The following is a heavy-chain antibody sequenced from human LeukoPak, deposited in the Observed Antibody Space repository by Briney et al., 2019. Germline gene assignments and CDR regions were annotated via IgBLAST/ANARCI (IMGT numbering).Heavy chain of an antibody. CDR2: IWYDGSNK. CDR3: VRERVLNHYYFDY. J-gene: IGHJ4*02. D-gene: IGHD1-14*01. V-gene: IGHV3-33*01. Sequence: GGPLRLSCAASGSIFSDYGMHWVRQAPGKGLEWVAVIWYDGSNKFYADSVKGRFTISRDNSRNTLSLQMNSLSAEDTAVYYCVRERVLNHYYFDYWGQGTLVTVSS. CDR1: GSIFSDYG.